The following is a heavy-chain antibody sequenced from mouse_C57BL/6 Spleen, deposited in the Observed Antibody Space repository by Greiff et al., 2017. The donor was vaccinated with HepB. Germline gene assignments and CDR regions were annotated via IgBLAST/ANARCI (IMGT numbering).Heavy chain of an antibody. CDR3: ARTYYSKGDAMDY. CDR2: IYPGDGDT. CDR1: GYAFSSSW. J-gene: IGHJ4*01. D-gene: IGHD2-5*01. Sequence: VKLMESGPELVKPGASVKISCKASGYAFSSSWMNWVKQRPGKGLEWIGRIYPGDGDTNYNGKFKGKATLTADKSSSTAYMQLSSLTSEDSAVYFCARTYYSKGDAMDYWGQGTSVTVSS. V-gene: IGHV1-82*01.